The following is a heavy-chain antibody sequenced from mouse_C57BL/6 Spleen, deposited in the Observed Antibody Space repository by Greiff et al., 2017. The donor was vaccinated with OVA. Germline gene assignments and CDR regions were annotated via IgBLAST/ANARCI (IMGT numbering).Heavy chain of an antibody. CDR2: IYPRSGNT. D-gene: IGHD1-1*01. J-gene: IGHJ4*01. Sequence: VQLKESGAELARPGASVKLSCKASGYTFTSYGISWVKQRTGQGLEWIGEIYPRSGNTYYNEKFKGKATLTADKSSSTAYMELRSLTSEGSAVYFCARGDYYGSSYEGMDYWGQGTSVTVSS. CDR1: GYTFTSYG. V-gene: IGHV1-81*01. CDR3: ARGDYYGSSYEGMDY.